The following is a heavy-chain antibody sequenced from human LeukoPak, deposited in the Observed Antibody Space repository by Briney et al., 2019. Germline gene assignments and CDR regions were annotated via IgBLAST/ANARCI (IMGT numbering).Heavy chain of an antibody. Sequence: GESLKISCTASGFTFSNYAMSWVRQAPGKGLEWVSIISGSGGSTYYADSVKGRFAISRDTPENTLYLQMNSLRAEDTAVYYCAKVEGQVFGGPSYWGQGALVTVSS. V-gene: IGHV3-23*01. CDR1: GFTFSNYA. J-gene: IGHJ4*02. D-gene: IGHD3-3*01. CDR3: AKVEGQVFGGPSY. CDR2: ISGSGGST.